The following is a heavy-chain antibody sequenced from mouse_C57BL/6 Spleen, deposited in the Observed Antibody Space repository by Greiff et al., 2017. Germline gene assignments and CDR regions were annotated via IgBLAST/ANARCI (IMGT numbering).Heavy chain of an antibody. Sequence: QVQLKQPGAELVMPGASVKLSCKASGYTFTSYWMHWVKQRPGQGLEWIGEIDPSDSYTNYNQKFKGKSTLTVDKSSSTAYMQLSSLTSEDSAVYYCARPHYYYGSSPYYFDYWGQGTTLTVSS. D-gene: IGHD1-1*01. V-gene: IGHV1-69*01. CDR2: IDPSDSYT. CDR3: ARPHYYYGSSPYYFDY. J-gene: IGHJ2*01. CDR1: GYTFTSYW.